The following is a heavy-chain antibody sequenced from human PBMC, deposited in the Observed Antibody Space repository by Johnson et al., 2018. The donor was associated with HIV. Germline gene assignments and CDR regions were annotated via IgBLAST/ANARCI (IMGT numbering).Heavy chain of an antibody. D-gene: IGHD2-15*01. CDR2: IKSKTDGGTT. Sequence: VQLVESGGGLIQPGGSLRLSCAASGFIVSSNYMTWVRQAPGKGLEWVGRIKSKTDGGTTDYAAPVKGRFTISRDDSKNTLYLQMNSLKTEDTAVYYCTTNVGRRVAAPPRVAFDIWGQGTMVTVSS. V-gene: IGHV3-15*01. J-gene: IGHJ3*02. CDR1: GFIVSSNY. CDR3: TTNVGRRVAAPPRVAFDI.